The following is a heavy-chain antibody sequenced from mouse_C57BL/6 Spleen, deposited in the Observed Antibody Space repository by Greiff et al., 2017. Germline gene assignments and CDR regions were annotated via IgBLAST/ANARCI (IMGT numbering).Heavy chain of an antibody. D-gene: IGHD1-1*01. Sequence: QVQLQQSGAELVRPGSSVKLSCKASGYTFTSYWMHWVKQRPIQGLEWIGNIDPSDSETHYNQKFKDKATLTVDKSSSTAYMQLSSLTSEDSAVYYCARSTVVAKAGFAYWGQGTLVTVSA. CDR3: ARSTVVAKAGFAY. CDR1: GYTFTSYW. V-gene: IGHV1-52*01. CDR2: IDPSDSET. J-gene: IGHJ3*01.